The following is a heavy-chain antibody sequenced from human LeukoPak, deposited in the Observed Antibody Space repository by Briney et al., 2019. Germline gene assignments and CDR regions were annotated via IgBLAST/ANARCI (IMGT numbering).Heavy chain of an antibody. V-gene: IGHV3-23*01. J-gene: IGHJ6*03. Sequence: PGGSLRLSCAASGFTFSSYGMSWVRQAPGKGLEWVSSISGSGGSTYYADSVKGRFTISRDNSKNTLYLQMNSLRADDTAVYYCANGRGYCTNGVCYLHYMDVWGKGTTVTVSS. CDR1: GFTFSSYG. CDR2: ISGSGGST. CDR3: ANGRGYCTNGVCYLHYMDV. D-gene: IGHD2-8*01.